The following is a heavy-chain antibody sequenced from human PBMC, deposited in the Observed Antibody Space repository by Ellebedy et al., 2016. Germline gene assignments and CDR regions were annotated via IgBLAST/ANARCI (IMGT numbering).Heavy chain of an antibody. CDR2: FYYGENT. V-gene: IGHV4-39*07. D-gene: IGHD3-3*01. CDR3: ARGRRSLIFGVVIMLGWFDP. J-gene: IGHJ5*02. CDR1: GGSISGNYY. Sequence: SETLSLXCTVSGGSISGNYYWAWIRQPPGKGLEWIVSFYYGENTYYNPSLKSRVTISVDTSKNQFSLKLSSVTAADTAVYYCARGRRSLIFGVVIMLGWFDPWGQGTLVTVSS.